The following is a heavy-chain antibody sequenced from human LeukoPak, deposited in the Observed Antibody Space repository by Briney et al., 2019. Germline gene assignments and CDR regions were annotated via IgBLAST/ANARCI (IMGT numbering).Heavy chain of an antibody. CDR1: GFTFSSYG. CDR2: IRYDGSNK. D-gene: IGHD2-21*02. Sequence: PGGSLRLSCAASGFTFSSYGMHWVRQAPGKGLEWVAFIRYDGSNKYYADSVKGRFTISRDNSKNTLYLQMNSLRAEDTAVYYRAKDPGVVTYFDYWGQGTLVTVSS. V-gene: IGHV3-30*02. J-gene: IGHJ4*02. CDR3: AKDPGVVTYFDY.